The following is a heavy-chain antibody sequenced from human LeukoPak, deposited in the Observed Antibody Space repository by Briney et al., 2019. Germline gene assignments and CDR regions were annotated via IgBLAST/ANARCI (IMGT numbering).Heavy chain of an antibody. CDR2: IYHSGST. CDR3: ARVDGSRGWFDP. CDR1: GGSISSSNW. J-gene: IGHJ5*02. V-gene: IGHV4-4*02. Sequence: SETLSLTCAVSGGSISSSNWWSWVRQPPGKGLEWIGEIYHSGSTNYNPSLKSRVTISVDRSKNQFSLKLSSVAAADTAVYYCARVDGSRGWFDPWGQGTLVTVSS. D-gene: IGHD1-26*01.